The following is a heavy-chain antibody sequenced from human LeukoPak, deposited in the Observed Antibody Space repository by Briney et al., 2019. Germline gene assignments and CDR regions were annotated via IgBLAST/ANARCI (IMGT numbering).Heavy chain of an antibody. D-gene: IGHD1-26*01. V-gene: IGHV4-59*01. Sequence: SETLSLTCSVSGGSISSYYWSWIRQPPEKGLEWIGYIFYSGGTKYNPSLKSRVTISVDTSKNQFSLRLSSVTAADTAVYYCARGMAGAIGYHFDYWGQGTRVTVSS. CDR3: ARGMAGAIGYHFDY. CDR1: GGSISSYY. CDR2: IFYSGGT. J-gene: IGHJ4*02.